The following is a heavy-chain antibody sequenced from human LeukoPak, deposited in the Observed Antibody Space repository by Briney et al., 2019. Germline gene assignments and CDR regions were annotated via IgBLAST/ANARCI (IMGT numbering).Heavy chain of an antibody. D-gene: IGHD5-24*01. CDR3: ARDTGDGYNYGYYYYYMDV. Sequence: GGSLRLSCAASGFTFSSYAMHWVRQAPGKGLEWVAVISYDGSNKYYADSVKGRFTISRDNSKNTLYLQMNSLRAEDTAVYYCARDTGDGYNYGYYYYYMDVWGKGTTVTVSS. V-gene: IGHV3-30*04. CDR2: ISYDGSNK. CDR1: GFTFSSYA. J-gene: IGHJ6*03.